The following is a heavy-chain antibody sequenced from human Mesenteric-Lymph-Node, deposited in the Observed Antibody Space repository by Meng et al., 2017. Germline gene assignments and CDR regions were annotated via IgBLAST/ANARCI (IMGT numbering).Heavy chain of an antibody. D-gene: IGHD1-14*01. CDR1: GGSMSSGDYF. Sequence: QVQVQESGPGLVKPSQTLSLPCTVSGGSMSSGDYFWNWIRQPPGKGLEWIGYIYYSGNTYYNPSLKSRVTISIDTSKNQFSLKLSSVTAADTAVYYCARAEYYNWFDPWGQGTLVTVSS. V-gene: IGHV4-30-4*01. CDR2: IYYSGNT. CDR3: ARAEYYNWFDP. J-gene: IGHJ5*02.